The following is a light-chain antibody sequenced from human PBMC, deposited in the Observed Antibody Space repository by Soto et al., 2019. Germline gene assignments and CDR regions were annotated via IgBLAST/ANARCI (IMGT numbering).Light chain of an antibody. CDR2: DNT. V-gene: IGLV1-40*01. CDR1: SSNIGAGYD. J-gene: IGLJ3*02. Sequence: QAVVTQPPSVSGAPGQRVTISCTGSSSNIGAGYDVHWYQQLPGTAPKLLIYDNTNRPSGVPDRFSGSKSGTSASLAITGRQAEDEADYYCQSFDSGMSGSGVFGGGTKLTV. CDR3: QSFDSGMSGSGV.